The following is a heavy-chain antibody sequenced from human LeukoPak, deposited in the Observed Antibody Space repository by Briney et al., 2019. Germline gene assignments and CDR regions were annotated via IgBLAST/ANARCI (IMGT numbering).Heavy chain of an antibody. CDR2: ISGSGGST. J-gene: IGHJ4*02. V-gene: IGHV3-23*01. CDR3: AKDLGAMYQLLYGLDY. CDR1: GFTFSSYA. D-gene: IGHD2-2*02. Sequence: HSGGSLRLSCAASGFTFSSYAMSWVRQAPGKGLEWVSAISGSGGSTYYADSVKGRFTISRDNSKNTLYLQMNSLRAEDTAVYYCAKDLGAMYQLLYGLDYWGQGTLVTVSS.